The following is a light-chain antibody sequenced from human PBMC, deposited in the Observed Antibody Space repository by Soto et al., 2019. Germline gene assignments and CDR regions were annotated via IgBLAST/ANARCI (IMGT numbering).Light chain of an antibody. CDR1: SSDVGSYNL. Sequence: QSTLTQRASVSGSPGQSITISCTGTSSDVGSYNLVSWYQQHPGKAPKLMIYEGNKRPSGVSNRFSGSKSANTASLTISGLQTEDEADYYCCSYAGTNTVVFGTGTKLTVL. J-gene: IGLJ1*01. CDR3: CSYAGTNTVV. V-gene: IGLV2-23*01. CDR2: EGN.